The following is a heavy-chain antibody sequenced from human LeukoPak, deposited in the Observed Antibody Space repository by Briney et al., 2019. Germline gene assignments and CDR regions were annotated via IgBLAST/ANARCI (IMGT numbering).Heavy chain of an antibody. CDR1: GGTFSSYG. V-gene: IGHV1-18*01. CDR3: ARESNWAYYFDY. Sequence: ASVKVSCKASGGTFSSYGIGWVRQAPGQGLEWMGWSSTYDGNTKYAENFRDRVTMTTDTSSSTAYMDLRSLRSDDTAVYFCARESNWAYYFDYWGQGTLLTVSS. D-gene: IGHD1-1*01. CDR2: SSTYDGNT. J-gene: IGHJ4*02.